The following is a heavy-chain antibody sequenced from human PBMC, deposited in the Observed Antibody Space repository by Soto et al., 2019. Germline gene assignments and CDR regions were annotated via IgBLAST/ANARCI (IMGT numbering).Heavy chain of an antibody. CDR2: INPNSGGT. D-gene: IGHD6-19*01. CDR3: ARAGVAGIPYYFDY. Sequence: ASVKVSCKASGYTFTGYYMHWVRQAPGQGLEWMGWINPNSGGTNYAQKFQGWVTMTRDPSISTAYMELSRLRSDDTAVYYCARAGVAGIPYYFDYWGQGTLVTVSS. V-gene: IGHV1-2*04. CDR1: GYTFTGYY. J-gene: IGHJ4*02.